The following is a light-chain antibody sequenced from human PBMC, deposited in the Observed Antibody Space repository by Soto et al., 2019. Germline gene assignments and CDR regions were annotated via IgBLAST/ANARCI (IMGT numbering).Light chain of an antibody. V-gene: IGLV1-44*01. CDR3: VAWDDSLSGLV. J-gene: IGLJ2*01. CDR1: SSNIGSTV. CDR2: DNH. Sequence: QSVLTQPPSASGTPGQTVTISCSGSSSNIGSTVLSWYQQLPGTAPKLLIFDNHQRPSGVPDRFSGSKSGSSASLAISGLQSDDEAYYYCVAWDDSLSGLVIGGGTKLTVL.